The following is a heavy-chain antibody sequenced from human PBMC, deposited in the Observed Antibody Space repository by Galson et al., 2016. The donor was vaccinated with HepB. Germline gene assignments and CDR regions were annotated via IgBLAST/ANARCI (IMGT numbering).Heavy chain of an antibody. D-gene: IGHD3-10*01. J-gene: IGHJ6*02. CDR2: VYHNENS. CDR1: GGSISTGGYF. V-gene: IGHV4-31*03. CDR3: VRSRGSGIRHYYYYGLEV. Sequence: TLSLTCTVSGGSISTGGYFYSWIRQHPGEGLEWIGYVYHNENSHYNPSLKSRVTMSVDTSKNQISLKLTSVTAADTALYYCVRSRGSGIRHYYYYGLEVWGQGTTVTVSS.